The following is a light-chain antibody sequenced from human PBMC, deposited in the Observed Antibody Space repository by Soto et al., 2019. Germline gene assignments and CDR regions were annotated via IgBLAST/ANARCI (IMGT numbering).Light chain of an antibody. CDR1: SSDVGGYNY. Sequence: QSVLTQPASGSWSPGQSITISCTGTSSDVGGYNYVSWYQQHPGKAPKLMIYEVSNRPSGVSNRFSGSKSGNTASLTISGLQAEDEAHYYCSSYTSSSIDYVFGTGTKLTIL. J-gene: IGLJ1*01. V-gene: IGLV2-14*01. CDR2: EVS. CDR3: SSYTSSSIDYV.